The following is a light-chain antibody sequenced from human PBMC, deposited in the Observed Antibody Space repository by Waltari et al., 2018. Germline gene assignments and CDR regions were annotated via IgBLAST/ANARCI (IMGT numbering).Light chain of an antibody. V-gene: IGKV3-20*01. CDR3: QKYVNLPAT. Sequence: SSRASQSVGKYLVWYQQKPGQAPRLLSYDASTRATGIPDRFSGSGSGTDFSLTISRLEPEDFAVYYCQKYVNLPATFGQGTRVEIK. CDR1: QSVGKY. J-gene: IGKJ1*01. CDR2: DAS.